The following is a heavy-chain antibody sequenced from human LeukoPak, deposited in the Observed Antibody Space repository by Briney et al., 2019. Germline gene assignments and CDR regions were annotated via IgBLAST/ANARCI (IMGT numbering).Heavy chain of an antibody. Sequence: GGSLRLSCAASGFTFSSYGMHWVRQAPGKGLEWVAFIRYDGSNKYYADSVKGRFTISRDNSKNTLYLQMNSLRAEDTAVYYCARAVFGELDLLFDYWDQGTLVTVSS. J-gene: IGHJ4*02. CDR2: IRYDGSNK. CDR1: GFTFSSYG. CDR3: ARAVFGELDLLFDY. V-gene: IGHV3-30*02. D-gene: IGHD3-10*01.